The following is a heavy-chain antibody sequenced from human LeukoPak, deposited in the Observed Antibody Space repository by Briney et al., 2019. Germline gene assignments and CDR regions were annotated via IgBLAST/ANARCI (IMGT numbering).Heavy chain of an antibody. CDR1: GGSISSSNL. Sequence: PSGTLSLTCAVSGGSISSSNLWSWVRPPPGKGLEWIGEIYHSGSTNYNPSLKSRVTISVDKSKNQFSLKLSSVTAADTAVYYCAMRLAGATGGWFDPWGQGTLVTVSS. V-gene: IGHV4-4*02. CDR3: AMRLAGATGGWFDP. D-gene: IGHD1-26*01. J-gene: IGHJ5*02. CDR2: IYHSGST.